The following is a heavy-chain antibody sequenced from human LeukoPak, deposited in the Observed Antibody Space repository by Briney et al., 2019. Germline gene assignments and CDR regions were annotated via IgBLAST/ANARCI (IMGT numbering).Heavy chain of an antibody. D-gene: IGHD3-22*01. CDR2: IGGSGRSI. CDR1: GFTFSSYA. V-gene: IGHV3-23*01. Sequence: GGSLRLSCAASGFTFSSYAMSWVRQAPGKGLEWVSAIGGSGRSIYYADSVKGRFTTSRDNSKNTLYLQMNSLRAEDTAVYYCAKAPTYYYDSSGLNFDYWGQGTLVTVSS. J-gene: IGHJ4*02. CDR3: AKAPTYYYDSSGLNFDY.